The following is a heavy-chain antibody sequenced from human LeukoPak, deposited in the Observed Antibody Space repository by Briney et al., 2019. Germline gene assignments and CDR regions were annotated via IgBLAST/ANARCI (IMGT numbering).Heavy chain of an antibody. J-gene: IGHJ4*02. D-gene: IGHD3-10*01. CDR2: FDPEDGET. V-gene: IGHV1-24*01. CDR1: GYTLTELS. Sequence: ASAKVSCKVSGYTLTELSMHWVRQAPGKGLEWMGGFDPEDGETIYAQKFQGRVTMTEDTSTDTAYMELSSLRSEDTAVYYCATVRITMVRGPRGLGLDYWGQGTLVTVSS. CDR3: ATVRITMVRGPRGLGLDY.